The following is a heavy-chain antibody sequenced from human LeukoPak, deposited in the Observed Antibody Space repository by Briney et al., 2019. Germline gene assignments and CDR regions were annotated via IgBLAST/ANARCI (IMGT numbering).Heavy chain of an antibody. V-gene: IGHV3-21*01. CDR3: ASSRLVVGIDY. D-gene: IGHD3-22*01. CDR1: GFTFSSYS. J-gene: IGHJ4*02. CDR2: ISSSSSYI. Sequence: PGGSLRLSCAASGFTFSSYSMNWVRQAPGKGLEWVSSISSSSSYIYYADSVKGRFTIYRHNAKNSLYLQMNSLRAEDTAVYYCASSRLVVGIDYWGQGTLVTVSS.